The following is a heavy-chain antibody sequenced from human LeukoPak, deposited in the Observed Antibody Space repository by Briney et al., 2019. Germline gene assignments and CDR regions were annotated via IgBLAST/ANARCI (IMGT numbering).Heavy chain of an antibody. Sequence: SETLSLTCTVSGGSISSYYWSWIRQPPGKGLEWIGYIYYSGSTNYNPSLKSRVTISVDTSKNQFSLKLSSVTAADTAVYYCARDRRHSGYDEADYYYGMDVWGQGTTVTVSS. J-gene: IGHJ6*02. CDR2: IYYSGST. CDR1: GGSISSYY. D-gene: IGHD5-12*01. CDR3: ARDRRHSGYDEADYYYGMDV. V-gene: IGHV4-59*01.